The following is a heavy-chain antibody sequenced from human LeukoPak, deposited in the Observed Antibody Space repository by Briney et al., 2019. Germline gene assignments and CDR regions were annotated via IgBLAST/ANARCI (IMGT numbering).Heavy chain of an antibody. CDR2: LSGNGAST. CDR3: AREPETWKVLTKYFDY. D-gene: IGHD1-14*01. V-gene: IGHV3-23*01. Sequence: GGSLRLSCAASGFTFSTYAMSWVRQAPGKGLEWVSDLSGNGASTYYADSVKGRFTISRDNSKNTLYLEMNSLRAEDTAVYFCAREPETWKVLTKYFDYGAQGPLVTVP. CDR1: GFTFSTYA. J-gene: IGHJ4*02.